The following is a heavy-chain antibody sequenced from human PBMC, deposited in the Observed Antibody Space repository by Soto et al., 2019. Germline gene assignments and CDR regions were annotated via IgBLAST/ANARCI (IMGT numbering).Heavy chain of an antibody. CDR1: GFTFTSSA. CDR3: AAVYYDSSGYYLPLAFDI. CDR2: IVVGSGNT. V-gene: IGHV1-58*01. D-gene: IGHD3-22*01. J-gene: IGHJ3*02. Sequence: ASVKVSCKASGFTFTSSAVQWVRQARGQRLEWIGWIVVGSGNTNYAQKFQERVTITRYMSTSTAYMELSSLRSEDTAVYYCAAVYYDSSGYYLPLAFDIWGQGTMVTVSS.